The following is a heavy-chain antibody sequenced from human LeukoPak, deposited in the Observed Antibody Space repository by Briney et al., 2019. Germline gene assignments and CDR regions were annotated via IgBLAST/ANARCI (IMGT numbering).Heavy chain of an antibody. CDR2: INHSGST. D-gene: IGHD2-8*01. V-gene: IGHV4-34*01. Sequence: PSETLSLTCAVYGGSFSGYYWSWIRQPPGKGLEWIGEINHSGSTNYNPSLKSRVTISVDTSKNQFSLKLSSVTAADTAVYYCARNGFRFLVAEYFQHGGQGTLVTVSS. CDR1: GGSFSGYY. J-gene: IGHJ1*01. CDR3: ARNGFRFLVAEYFQH.